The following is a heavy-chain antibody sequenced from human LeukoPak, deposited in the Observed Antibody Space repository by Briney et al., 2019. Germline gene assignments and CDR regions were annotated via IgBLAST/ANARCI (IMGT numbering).Heavy chain of an antibody. CDR1: GFTFRTYG. J-gene: IGHJ4*02. CDR3: AKDWGNWGYGYYFDH. Sequence: GRSLRLSCAASGFTFRTYGMHWVRQAPGKGLEWVAVISYDGNDKYYADSVKGRFTISRDNSQNTLYLEMNSLRPEDTAIYYCAKDWGNWGYGYYFDHWGQGTLVTVSS. V-gene: IGHV3-30*18. D-gene: IGHD7-27*01. CDR2: ISYDGNDK.